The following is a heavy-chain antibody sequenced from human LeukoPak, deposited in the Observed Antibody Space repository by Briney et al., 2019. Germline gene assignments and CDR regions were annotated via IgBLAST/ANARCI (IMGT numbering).Heavy chain of an antibody. CDR1: GFTFSRYW. Sequence: GGSLRLSCAASGFTFSRYWMTWVRQTPGKGLEWVANIKPDGSVKYYVDSVKGRFTISRDNAKNSLYLRMNSLRAEDTALYYCARDRGGQWVELLLDSWGQGTLVTVSS. CDR2: IKPDGSVK. V-gene: IGHV3-7*05. CDR3: ARDRGGQWVELLLDS. D-gene: IGHD3-10*01. J-gene: IGHJ4*02.